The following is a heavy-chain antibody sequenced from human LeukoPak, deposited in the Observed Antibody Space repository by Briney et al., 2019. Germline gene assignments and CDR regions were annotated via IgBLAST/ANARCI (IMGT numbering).Heavy chain of an antibody. Sequence: SETLSLTCTVSGGSISSYYWSWIRQPPGKGLEWIGYIYYSGSTNYNPSLKSRVTISVDTSKNQFSLKLSSVTAADTAVYYCARALIAARPVGWFDPWGQGTLVTVSS. CDR3: ARALIAARPVGWFDP. D-gene: IGHD6-6*01. CDR2: IYYSGST. CDR1: GGSISSYY. V-gene: IGHV4-59*01. J-gene: IGHJ5*02.